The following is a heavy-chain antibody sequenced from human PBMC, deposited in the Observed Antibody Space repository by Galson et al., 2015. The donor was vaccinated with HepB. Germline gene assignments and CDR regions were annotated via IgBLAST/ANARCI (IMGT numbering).Heavy chain of an antibody. Sequence: CAISGDSVSSNGAAWNWIRQSPSRGLEWLGRTYYKSKWYDGYAVSVKSRITITPDTSRNQFSLRLNSVTPEDTAIYYCAREGIQTVWGIIMSSEGFDQWGQGTLVSVTS. J-gene: IGHJ4*02. V-gene: IGHV6-1*01. D-gene: IGHD3-16*02. CDR1: GDSVSSNGAA. CDR2: TYYKSKWYD. CDR3: AREGIQTVWGIIMSSEGFDQ.